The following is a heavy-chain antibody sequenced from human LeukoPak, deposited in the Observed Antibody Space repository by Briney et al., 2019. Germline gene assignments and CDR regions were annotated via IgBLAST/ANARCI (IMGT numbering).Heavy chain of an antibody. Sequence: ASVKVSCKASGGTFSSYAISWVRQAPGQGLEWMGIINPSGGSTSYAQKFQGRVTMTRDTSTSTVYMELSSLRSEDTAVYYCARVGIAAAGRKTYYYFDYWGQGTLVTVSS. V-gene: IGHV1-46*01. CDR3: ARVGIAAAGRKTYYYFDY. D-gene: IGHD6-13*01. J-gene: IGHJ4*02. CDR2: INPSGGST. CDR1: GGTFSSYA.